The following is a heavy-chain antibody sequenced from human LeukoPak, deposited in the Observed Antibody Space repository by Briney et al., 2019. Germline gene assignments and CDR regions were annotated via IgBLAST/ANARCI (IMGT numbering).Heavy chain of an antibody. CDR1: GFTFDDYT. CDR3: AKAVGEDDFWSGYYSSDYYYGMDV. V-gene: IGHV3-43*01. CDR2: ISWDGGST. J-gene: IGHJ6*02. D-gene: IGHD3-3*01. Sequence: GGSLRLSCAAPGFTFDDYTMHWVRQAPGKGLEWVSLISWDGGSTYYADSVKGRFTISRDNSKNSLYLQMNSLRTEDTALYYCAKAVGEDDFWSGYYSSDYYYGMDVWGQGTTVTVSS.